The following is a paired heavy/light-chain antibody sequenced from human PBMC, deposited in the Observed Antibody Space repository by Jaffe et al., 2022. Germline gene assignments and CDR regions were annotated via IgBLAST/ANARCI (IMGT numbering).Heavy chain of an antibody. CDR1: GFTFSAYE. CDR3: ATKVYGTTYFDY. J-gene: IGHJ4*02. D-gene: IGHD1-7*01. Sequence: EVQLVESGGGFVQPGGSLRLSCAASGFTFSAYEMNWLRQTPGEGLEWVSYINSGDATTYYSDSVKGRFTTSRDNAKNSLYLQMNSLRVEDTAVYYCATKVYGTTYFDYWGQGALVTVSS. V-gene: IGHV3-48*03. CDR2: INSGDATT.
Light chain of an antibody. CDR1: SSDVGSYNR. CDR2: DVT. V-gene: IGLV2-14*03. J-gene: IGLJ1*01. Sequence: QSALTQPASVSASPGQSITISCTGTSSDVGSYNRVSWYQQHPGKAPKLLVFDVTNRPSGVSNRFSGSKSGNTASLTISGLQAEDEADYYCSSFTSTRIFYVFGTGTKVTVL. CDR3: SSFTSTRIFYV.